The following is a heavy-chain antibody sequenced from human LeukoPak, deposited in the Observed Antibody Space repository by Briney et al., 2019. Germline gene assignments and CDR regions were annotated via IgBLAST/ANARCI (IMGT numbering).Heavy chain of an antibody. V-gene: IGHV3-30*04. D-gene: IGHD3-16*01. J-gene: IGHJ3*02. CDR3: ARLLQGLGELEGAFDI. CDR1: GFTFSSYE. CDR2: ISYDGSNK. Sequence: PGGSLRLSCAASGFTFSSYEMNWVRQAPGKGLEWVAVISYDGSNKYYADSVKGRFTISRDNSKNTLYLQMNSLRAEDTAVYYCARLLQGLGELEGAFDIWGQGTMVTVSS.